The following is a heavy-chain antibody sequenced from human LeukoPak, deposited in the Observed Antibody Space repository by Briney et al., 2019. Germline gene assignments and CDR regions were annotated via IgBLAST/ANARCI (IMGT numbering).Heavy chain of an antibody. Sequence: GGSLRLSCAASGFTFSSYWMSWVRQAPGKGLEWVANIKQDGSEKYYVDSVKGRFTISRDNAKNSLYLQMNSLRAEDTAVYYCARDTGIAVEPDALDIWGQGTMVTVSS. CDR1: GFTFSSYW. CDR3: ARDTGIAVEPDALDI. V-gene: IGHV3-7*03. CDR2: IKQDGSEK. D-gene: IGHD6-19*01. J-gene: IGHJ3*02.